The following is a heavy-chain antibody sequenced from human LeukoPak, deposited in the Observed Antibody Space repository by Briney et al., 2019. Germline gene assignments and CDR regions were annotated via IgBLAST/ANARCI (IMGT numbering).Heavy chain of an antibody. CDR3: ARLAGNDFDWFLGLDY. Sequence: SETLSLTCTVSGGSISSYYWSWILQAPGKGLEWIGYLYYNGNTNYNPSLKSRFTMSVDTSKNQLSLKLSSLTAADTAVYYCARLAGNDFDWFLGLDYWGQGTLVIVSS. D-gene: IGHD3-9*01. CDR2: LYYNGNT. CDR1: GGSISSYY. J-gene: IGHJ4*02. V-gene: IGHV4-59*08.